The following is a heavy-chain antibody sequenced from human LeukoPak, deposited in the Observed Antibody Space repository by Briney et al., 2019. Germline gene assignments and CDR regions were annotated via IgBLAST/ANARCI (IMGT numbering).Heavy chain of an antibody. D-gene: IGHD4/OR15-4a*01. Sequence: PGGSLILSCAASVFTFSSYWMTWVRQAPGKGLEWVANIKQDGSEKYYVDSVKGRVTISRDNAKNSLYLQMNSLRAEDTAVYYCARVFGAGYSDYWGQGTLVTVSS. J-gene: IGHJ4*02. CDR1: VFTFSSYW. CDR3: ARVFGAGYSDY. CDR2: IKQDGSEK. V-gene: IGHV3-7*01.